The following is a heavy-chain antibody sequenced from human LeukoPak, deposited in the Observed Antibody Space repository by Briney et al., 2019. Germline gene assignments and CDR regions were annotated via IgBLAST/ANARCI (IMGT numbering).Heavy chain of an antibody. V-gene: IGHV4-59*01. D-gene: IGHD5-24*01. J-gene: IGHJ3*02. CDR3: ARVHLRWLQVIDAFDI. CDR1: GGSISSYY. Sequence: SETLSLTCTVSGGSISSYYWSWIRQPPGKGLEWIGYIYYSGSTNYNPSLKSRVTISVDTSKNQFSLKLSSVTAADTAVYYCARVHLRWLQVIDAFDIWGQGTMVTVSS. CDR2: IYYSGST.